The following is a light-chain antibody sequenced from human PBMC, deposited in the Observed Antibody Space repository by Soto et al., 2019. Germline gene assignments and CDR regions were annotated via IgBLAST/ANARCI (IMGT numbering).Light chain of an antibody. Sequence: DIQMTQSPSTLSASVGDRVTITCRASQSISSWLAWYQQKPGKAPKLLIYDASSLESGVPSRFSGSGSGTEFTLTSSSLQPDDFATYYCQQYNSYWFTFGPGTKVDIK. J-gene: IGKJ3*01. V-gene: IGKV1-5*01. CDR3: QQYNSYWFT. CDR2: DAS. CDR1: QSISSW.